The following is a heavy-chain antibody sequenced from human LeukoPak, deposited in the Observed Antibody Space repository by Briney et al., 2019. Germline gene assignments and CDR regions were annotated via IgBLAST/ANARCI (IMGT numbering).Heavy chain of an antibody. J-gene: IGHJ4*02. CDR3: AKESYDSSGYPLDY. CDR1: GFTFSSYA. V-gene: IGHV3-23*01. D-gene: IGHD3-22*01. CDR2: ISGSGGST. Sequence: GGSMRLYCAASGFTFSSYAMSWVRQAPGKGLEWVSAISGSGGSTYYADSVKGRFTISRDNSKNTLYLQMNSLRAEDTAVYYCAKESYDSSGYPLDYWGQGTLVTVSS.